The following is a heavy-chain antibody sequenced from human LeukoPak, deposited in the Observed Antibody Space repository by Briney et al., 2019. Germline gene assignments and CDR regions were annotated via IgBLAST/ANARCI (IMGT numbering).Heavy chain of an antibody. D-gene: IGHD6-19*01. V-gene: IGHV3-64*01. CDR2: ISSDGRIT. CDR3: ARVSGWYWFDQ. Sequence: PGGSLRLSCEGSGYTFSSYAMHWVRQAPGKGLEYVAAISSDGRITYYANFVKGRFTISRDNSKNTLYLQMGSLRPEDMSVYYCARVSGWYWFDQWGQGTLVTVSS. CDR1: GYTFSSYA. J-gene: IGHJ5*02.